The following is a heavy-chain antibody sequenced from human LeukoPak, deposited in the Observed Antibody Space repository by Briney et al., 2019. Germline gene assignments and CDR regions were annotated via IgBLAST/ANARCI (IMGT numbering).Heavy chain of an antibody. CDR3: ARVVGSRRWYFDL. CDR2: INHSGST. J-gene: IGHJ2*01. V-gene: IGHV4-34*01. Sequence: SETLSLTCAVDGGSFSGYYWSWIRQPPGKGLEWIGEINHSGSTNYNPSLKSRVTISVDTSKNQFSLKLSSVTAADTAVYYCARVVGSRRWYFDLWGRGTLVTVSS. CDR1: GGSFSGYY. D-gene: IGHD2-21*01.